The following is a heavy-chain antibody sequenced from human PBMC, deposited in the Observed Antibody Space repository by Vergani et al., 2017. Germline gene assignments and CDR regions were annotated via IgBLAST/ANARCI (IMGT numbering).Heavy chain of an antibody. CDR2: INHSGTI. J-gene: IGHJ5*02. Sequence: QVQLQQWGPGLLKPSETLSLTCAVYGGSLSGYYWSWIRLAPGKGLEWIGEINHSGTINYNPTLKSPFNVSIDTSRDHFSLTLTSVTAADTAVYYCASDTHSGQRADRWGQGILVTVTS. CDR1: GGSLSGYY. CDR3: ASDTHSGQRADR. V-gene: IGHV4-34*01. D-gene: IGHD6-19*01.